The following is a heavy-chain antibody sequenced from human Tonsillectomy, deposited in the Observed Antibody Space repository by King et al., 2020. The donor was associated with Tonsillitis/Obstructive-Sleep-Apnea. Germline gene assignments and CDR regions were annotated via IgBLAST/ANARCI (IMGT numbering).Heavy chain of an antibody. Sequence: VQLQESGPGLAKPSQTLSLTCTVSGGSTSSGGYYWSWLRQYPGKGLEWIGYVYYNGNTHYNPSLKSPVTMSIDTSKNQFSLRLSAVTAADTAVYYCARVIASRQTIYYMDVWGKGTTVTVS. V-gene: IGHV4-31*01. CDR3: ARVIASRQTIYYMDV. CDR2: VYYNGNT. D-gene: IGHD6-6*01. J-gene: IGHJ6*03. CDR1: GGSTSSGGYY.